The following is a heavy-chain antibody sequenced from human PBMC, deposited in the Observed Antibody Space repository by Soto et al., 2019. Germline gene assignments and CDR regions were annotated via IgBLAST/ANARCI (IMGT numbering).Heavy chain of an antibody. V-gene: IGHV3-23*01. CDR2: ISGSGGST. Sequence: GGSLRLSCAASGFTFSSYAMSWVRQAPGKGLEWASAISGSGGSTYYADSVKGRFTISRDNSKNTLYLQMNSLRAEDTAVYYCANYGYCSSTSCSQGLDPWGQGTRVTVSS. J-gene: IGHJ5*02. CDR3: ANYGYCSSTSCSQGLDP. CDR1: GFTFSSYA. D-gene: IGHD2-2*01.